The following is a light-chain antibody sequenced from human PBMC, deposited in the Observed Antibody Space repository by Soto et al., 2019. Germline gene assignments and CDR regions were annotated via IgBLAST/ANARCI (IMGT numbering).Light chain of an antibody. CDR2: SNT. V-gene: IGLV1-44*01. Sequence: QSVLTQPPSASGTPGQRVTFSCSGSGSNIGSHAVNWYQQLPGTAPKLLIYSNTQRPSGVPDRFSASKSGTSASLAISGLQSEDEAYYYCAAWDDSLNGLLFGGGSKLTVL. J-gene: IGLJ2*01. CDR1: GSNIGSHA. CDR3: AAWDDSLNGLL.